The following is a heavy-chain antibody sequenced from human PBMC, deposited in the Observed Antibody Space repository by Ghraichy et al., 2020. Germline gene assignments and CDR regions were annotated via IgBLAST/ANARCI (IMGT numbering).Heavy chain of an antibody. Sequence: GSLRLSCAASGFTFSDYWMNWVRQAPGKGLEWVANIKQDESEKYYVDSVKGRFTISRDNAKNSLYLQMNSLRAEDTAGYYCARVGYYGSAHSGYWGQGTLVTVSS. CDR3: ARVGYYGSAHSGY. D-gene: IGHD3-10*01. V-gene: IGHV3-7*01. J-gene: IGHJ4*02. CDR2: IKQDESEK. CDR1: GFTFSDYW.